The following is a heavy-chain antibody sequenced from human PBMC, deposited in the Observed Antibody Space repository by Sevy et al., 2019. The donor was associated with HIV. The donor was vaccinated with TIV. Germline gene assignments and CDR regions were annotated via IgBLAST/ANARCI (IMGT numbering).Heavy chain of an antibody. CDR1: GFTFSNAW. CDR2: IKSKTDGGTT. D-gene: IGHD3-9*01. V-gene: IGHV3-15*01. CDR3: TTEGVLRYFDWVGWDY. Sequence: GGSLRLSCAASGFTFSNAWMSWVRQAPGKGLEWVGRIKSKTDGGTTVYAAPVKGRFTISRDDSKNTLYLQMNSLKTEDTAVYYCTTEGVLRYFDWVGWDYWGQGTLVTVSS. J-gene: IGHJ4*02.